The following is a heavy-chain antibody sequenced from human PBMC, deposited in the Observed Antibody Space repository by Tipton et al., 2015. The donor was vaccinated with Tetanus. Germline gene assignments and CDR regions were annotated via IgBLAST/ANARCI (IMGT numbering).Heavy chain of an antibody. J-gene: IGHJ4*02. V-gene: IGHV3-21*01. CDR1: GFIFSNYK. Sequence: QLVQSGGGLVKPGGSLRLSCEVSGFIFSNYKMNWVRQAPGKGLEWISSISSTSSYIYYAGSVKGRFTISRDNAKNSLYLHMKSLSAEDTAVYYCASGGTLDYWGQGAMVRVSS. CDR2: ISSTSSYI. CDR3: ASGGTLDY. D-gene: IGHD3-16*01.